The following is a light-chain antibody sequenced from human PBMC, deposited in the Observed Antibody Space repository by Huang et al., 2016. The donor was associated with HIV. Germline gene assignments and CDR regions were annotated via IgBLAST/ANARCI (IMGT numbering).Light chain of an antibody. CDR3: MQGTHWPGT. CDR2: QVS. J-gene: IGKJ1*01. CDR1: QILVSSAGNTY. Sequence: DVVMTQLPLSLPVALGQPASIFCKSSQILVSSAGNTYLNWFQQRPGQPPRRLIYQVSNRDTGVPDRFSGSGSGTHFALRINRVEAEDVAIYYCMQGTHWPGTFGQGTKMEI. V-gene: IGKV2-30*01.